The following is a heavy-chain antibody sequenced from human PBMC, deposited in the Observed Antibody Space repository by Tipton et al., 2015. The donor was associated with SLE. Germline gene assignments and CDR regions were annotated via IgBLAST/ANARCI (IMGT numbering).Heavy chain of an antibody. CDR1: GVSISSYY. CDR2: IYYSGST. D-gene: IGHD1-14*01. Sequence: TLSLTCSVSGVSISSYYWSWIRQPPGKGLAWIGYIYYSGSTNYKYNPSLKSRVTISVDTSKNQFSLNLSSVTAADTAVYYCARGDHSAFDMWGQGTMVIVSS. J-gene: IGHJ3*02. V-gene: IGHV4-59*01. CDR3: ARGDHSAFDM.